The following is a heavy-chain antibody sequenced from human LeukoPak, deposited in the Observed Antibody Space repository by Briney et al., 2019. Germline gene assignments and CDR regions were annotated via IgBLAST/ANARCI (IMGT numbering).Heavy chain of an antibody. CDR1: GGPFSGYL. Sequence: SETLSLTCAVSGGPFSGYLWSWIRQSSGKGLEWIGEIHNSGTTNYNPSPNSRVTISEDTSKNQFYLNLSSVTAADTAVYYCARRYYYNLGSFPFDFWGQGTLVTVSS. D-gene: IGHD3-10*01. V-gene: IGHV4-34*01. CDR2: IHNSGTT. CDR3: ARRYYYNLGSFPFDF. J-gene: IGHJ4*02.